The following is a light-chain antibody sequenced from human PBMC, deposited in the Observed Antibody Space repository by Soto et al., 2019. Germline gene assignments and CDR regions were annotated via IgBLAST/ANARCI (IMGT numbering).Light chain of an antibody. J-gene: IGKJ1*01. CDR1: QTISNW. Sequence: DIQMTQSPSTLSASVGDRVTITCRASQTISNWLAWYQQKPGKAPKLLIYDASSLEGGVHSRFSGSGSGTEFTLTLSSLQPDDFATYYCQQYYSYWTFGQGTKVEIK. CDR2: DAS. CDR3: QQYYSYWT. V-gene: IGKV1-5*01.